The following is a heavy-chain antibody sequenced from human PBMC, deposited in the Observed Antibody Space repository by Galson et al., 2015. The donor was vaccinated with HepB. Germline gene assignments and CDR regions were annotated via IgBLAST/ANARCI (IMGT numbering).Heavy chain of an antibody. CDR1: GFTFSSYG. V-gene: IGHV3-30*18. J-gene: IGHJ2*01. D-gene: IGHD2-2*01. CDR3: AKSHGSSIFWYFDL. Sequence: SLRLSCAASGFTFSSYGMHWVRQAPGKGLEWVAVISYDGSNKYYADSVKGRFTISRDNSKNTLYLQMNSLRAEDTAVYYCAKSHGSSIFWYFDLWGRGTLVTVSS. CDR2: ISYDGSNK.